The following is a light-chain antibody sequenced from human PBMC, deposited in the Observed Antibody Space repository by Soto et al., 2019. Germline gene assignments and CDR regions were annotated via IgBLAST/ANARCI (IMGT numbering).Light chain of an antibody. J-gene: IGLJ2*01. CDR2: LNSDGSH. CDR3: QTWGSGIVV. V-gene: IGLV4-69*01. CDR1: SGHSNYA. Sequence: QPVLTQSPSASASLGASVKLTCTLSSGHSNYAIAWHQQQSEKGPRYLMKLNSDGSHSKGDGIPDRFSGSSSGAERYLTISSLQSEDEADYYCQTWGSGIVVFGVGTKVTVL.